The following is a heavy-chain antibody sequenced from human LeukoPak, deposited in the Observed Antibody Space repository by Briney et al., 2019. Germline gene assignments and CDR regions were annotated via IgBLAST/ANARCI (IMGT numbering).Heavy chain of an antibody. Sequence: SETLSLTCTVSAGSINSGDYYWSWIRQPAGKGLEWVGRIYSPGTNYNYNPSLKSRVTISIDTSKNQFSLKLTSVTAADTAVYYCARRIGTSYDSSRDAFDIWGQGTMVTVSS. CDR1: AGSINSGDYY. CDR2: IYSPGTN. J-gene: IGHJ3*02. V-gene: IGHV4-61*02. CDR3: ARRIGTSYDSSRDAFDI. D-gene: IGHD3-22*01.